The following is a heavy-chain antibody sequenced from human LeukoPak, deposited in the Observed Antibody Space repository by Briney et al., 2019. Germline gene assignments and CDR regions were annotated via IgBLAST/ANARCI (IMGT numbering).Heavy chain of an antibody. V-gene: IGHV1-69-2*01. Sequence: ASVKVSCKVSGYTFTDYYMHWVRQAPGKGLEWMGLVDPEDGETIYAEKFQGRVTITADTSTDTAYMELSSLRSEDTAVYYCATGIHIVVVVAATNYWGQGTLVTVSS. CDR1: GYTFTDYY. CDR3: ATGIHIVVVVAATNY. CDR2: VDPEDGET. D-gene: IGHD2-15*01. J-gene: IGHJ4*02.